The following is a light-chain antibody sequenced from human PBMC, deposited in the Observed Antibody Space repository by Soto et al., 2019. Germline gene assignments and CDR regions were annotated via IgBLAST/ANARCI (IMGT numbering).Light chain of an antibody. CDR3: QQYGISPIT. Sequence: EIVLTQSPGTLSLSPGERATLSCRASQSAGRSYLAWYQQKPGQAPRLLIFGASSRATGIPDRFSGTGSGTDFTLTINSLEPEDCAVYYCQQYGISPITFGQGTRLEI. J-gene: IGKJ5*01. CDR2: GAS. CDR1: QSAGRSY. V-gene: IGKV3-20*01.